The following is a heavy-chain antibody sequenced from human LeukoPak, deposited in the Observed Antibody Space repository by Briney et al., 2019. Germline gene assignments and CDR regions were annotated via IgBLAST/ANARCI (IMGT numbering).Heavy chain of an antibody. D-gene: IGHD2-15*01. V-gene: IGHV3-23*01. Sequence: GGSLRLSCAASGFTFRSCVMTWVRQAPGKGLECVSVISGSGTSTYYADSVKGRFAVSRDNSKNTLYLQMSSLRAEDTGVYYCTKDQGHCSGGSCYYWFDPWGLGTQVTVSS. CDR3: TKDQGHCSGGSCYYWFDP. J-gene: IGHJ5*02. CDR1: GFTFRSCV. CDR2: ISGSGTST.